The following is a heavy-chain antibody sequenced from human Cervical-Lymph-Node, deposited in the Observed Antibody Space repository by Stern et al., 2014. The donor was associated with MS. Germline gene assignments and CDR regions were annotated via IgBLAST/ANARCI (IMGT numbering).Heavy chain of an antibody. J-gene: IGHJ6*02. V-gene: IGHV5-51*03. CDR3: ARRAAADYGMDV. Sequence: VQLVQSGAEVKKPGESLKISCKGSGYIFTNYWIGWVRQMPGKGLEWMVLIYLGASDTRSSPSFQGQLTISADKSISTAYLQWSSLKASDTAMYYCARRAAADYGMDVWGQGTTVTVSS. CDR2: IYLGASDT. D-gene: IGHD6-13*01. CDR1: GYIFTNYW.